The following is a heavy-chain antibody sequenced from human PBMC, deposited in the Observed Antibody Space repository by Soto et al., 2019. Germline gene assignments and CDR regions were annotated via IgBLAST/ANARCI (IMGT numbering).Heavy chain of an antibody. D-gene: IGHD3-10*01. Sequence: QVQLVQSGAEVKKPGSSVKVSCKASGGTFSSYTISWVRQAPGQGLEWMGRIIPILGIANYAQKFQGRVTITADKSTSTAYMELSSLRSEDTAVYYCARDETYYYGSGSYYLDYWGQGTLVTGSS. CDR2: IIPILGIA. J-gene: IGHJ4*02. CDR1: GGTFSSYT. CDR3: ARDETYYYGSGSYYLDY. V-gene: IGHV1-69*02.